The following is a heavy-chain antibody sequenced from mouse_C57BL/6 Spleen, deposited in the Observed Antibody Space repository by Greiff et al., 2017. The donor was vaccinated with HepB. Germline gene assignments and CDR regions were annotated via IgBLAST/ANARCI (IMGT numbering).Heavy chain of an antibody. CDR1: GYTFTSYW. CDR3: ARGGGSKELRDAMDY. Sequence: QVHVKQPGAELVKPGASVKLSCKASGYTFTSYWMHWVKQRPGRGLEWIGRIDPNSGGTKYNEKFKSKATLTVDKPSSTAYMQLSSLTSEDSAVYYCARGGGSKELRDAMDYWGQGTSVTVSS. J-gene: IGHJ4*01. CDR2: IDPNSGGT. V-gene: IGHV1-72*01. D-gene: IGHD1-1*01.